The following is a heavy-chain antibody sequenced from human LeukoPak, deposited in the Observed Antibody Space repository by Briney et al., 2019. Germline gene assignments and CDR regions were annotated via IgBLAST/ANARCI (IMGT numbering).Heavy chain of an antibody. CDR3: ARDECSSTSCSIHYYYYYMDV. D-gene: IGHD2-2*01. Sequence: GGSLRLSCAASGFTFSSYGIHWVRQAPGKGLEWVTFIQYDGSNKYYADSVKGRFTISRDNSKNTLYLQMNSLRAEDTAVYYCARDECSSTSCSIHYYYYYMDVWGKGTTVTVSS. J-gene: IGHJ6*03. CDR2: IQYDGSNK. V-gene: IGHV3-30*02. CDR1: GFTFSSYG.